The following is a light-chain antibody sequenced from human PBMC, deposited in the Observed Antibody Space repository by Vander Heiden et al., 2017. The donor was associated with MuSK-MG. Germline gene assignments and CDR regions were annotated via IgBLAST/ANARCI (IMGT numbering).Light chain of an antibody. CDR3: SSFSSNTTLV. V-gene: IGLV2-14*03. J-gene: IGLJ2*01. CDR1: SLDIGGYDV. CDR2: GVS. Sequence: SALTQPASVSGSPGQSITISCTGSSLDIGGYDVVAWYQQRPGKAPKLILHGVSNRPSGVSDRFSGSKSGDTASLTISGLQAEDDADYYCSSFSSNTTLVFGGGTKVTVL.